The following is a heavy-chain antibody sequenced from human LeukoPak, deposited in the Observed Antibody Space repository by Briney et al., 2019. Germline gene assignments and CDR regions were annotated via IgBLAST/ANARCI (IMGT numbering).Heavy chain of an antibody. D-gene: IGHD3-3*01. V-gene: IGHV4-39*01. CDR2: IYYSGST. J-gene: IGHJ4*02. CDR3: ASPGEGVTFDY. Sequence: PSETLSLTCTVSGGSISSSSYYWGWLRQPPGKGLEWLGSIYYSGSTYYNPSLKSRVTISVDTSKNQFSLKLSSVTAADTAVYYCASPGEGVTFDYWGQGTLVTVSS. CDR1: GGSISSSSYY.